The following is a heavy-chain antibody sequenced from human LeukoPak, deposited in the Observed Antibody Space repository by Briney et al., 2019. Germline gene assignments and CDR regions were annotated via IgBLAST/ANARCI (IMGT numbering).Heavy chain of an antibody. CDR2: FDPEDGET. J-gene: IGHJ4*02. V-gene: IGHV1-24*01. CDR3: ARASLDVDKTHYYDSSGYPPHFDY. CDR1: GYTLTELS. Sequence: ASVKVSCKVSGYTLTELSMHWVRQAPGKGLEWMGGFDPEDGETIYAQKFQGRVTMTEDTSTDTAYMELSSLRSEDTAVYYCARASLDVDKTHYYDSSGYPPHFDYWGQGTLVTVSS. D-gene: IGHD3-22*01.